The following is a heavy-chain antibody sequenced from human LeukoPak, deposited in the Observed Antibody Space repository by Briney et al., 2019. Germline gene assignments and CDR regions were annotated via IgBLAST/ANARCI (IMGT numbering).Heavy chain of an antibody. V-gene: IGHV4-61*02. CDR3: ARDRTVVPAAILDYFYYYMDV. Sequence: SQTLSLTCTVSGGSISSGGYYWTWIRQPAGKGLEWIGRIYTSGSTNYNPSLKSRVTISVDTSKNQFSLKLSSVTAADTAVYYCARDRTVVPAAILDYFYYYMDVWGEGTTVTVSS. CDR2: IYTSGST. J-gene: IGHJ6*03. D-gene: IGHD2-2*01. CDR1: GGSISSGGYY.